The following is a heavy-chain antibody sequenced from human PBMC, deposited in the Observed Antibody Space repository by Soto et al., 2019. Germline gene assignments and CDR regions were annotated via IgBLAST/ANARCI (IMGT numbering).Heavy chain of an antibody. J-gene: IGHJ6*02. CDR2: ISSSSSYI. V-gene: IGHV3-21*01. Sequence: EVQLVESGGGLVKPGGSLRLSCAASGFTFSSYSMNWVRQAPGKGLEWVSSISSSSSYIYYADSVKGRFTISRDNAKNSLYLQMNSLRAEDTAVYSCARVGEGATFYYGMDVWGQGTTVTVSS. CDR3: ARVGEGATFYYGMDV. CDR1: GFTFSSYS. D-gene: IGHD1-26*01.